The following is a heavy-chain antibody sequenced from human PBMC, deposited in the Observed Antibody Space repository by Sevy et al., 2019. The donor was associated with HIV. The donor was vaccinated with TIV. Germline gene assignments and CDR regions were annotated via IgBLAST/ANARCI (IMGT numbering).Heavy chain of an antibody. CDR3: AKDRLSGWGHDAFDI. D-gene: IGHD6-19*01. Sequence: GGSLRLSCAASGFTFSSYGMHWVRQAPGKGLEWVAVISYDGSNKYYADSVKGRFTISRDNSKNTLYLQMNSLRAEDTAVYYCAKDRLSGWGHDAFDIWGQRTMVTVSS. J-gene: IGHJ3*02. V-gene: IGHV3-30*18. CDR1: GFTFSSYG. CDR2: ISYDGSNK.